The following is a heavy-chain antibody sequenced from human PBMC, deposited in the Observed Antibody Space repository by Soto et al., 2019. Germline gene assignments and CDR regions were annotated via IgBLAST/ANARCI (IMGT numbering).Heavy chain of an antibody. CDR1: GYTFTTYD. J-gene: IGHJ4*02. CDR3: AASPIRYFTI. Sequence: QVQLVQSGAEVKKPGASVKVSCKASGYTFTTYDINWVRRATGQGLEWMGWRNPSSGNTGYAQKFQDRVTMTRNTSISTAYMELSSLESGDTALYYCAASPIRYFTIWGQGTLVTVSS. D-gene: IGHD3-9*01. V-gene: IGHV1-8*01. CDR2: RNPSSGNT.